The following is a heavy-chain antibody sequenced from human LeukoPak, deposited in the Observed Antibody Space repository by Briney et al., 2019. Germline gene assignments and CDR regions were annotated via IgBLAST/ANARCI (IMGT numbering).Heavy chain of an antibody. CDR1: GYSFTGYW. CDR3: ARLERALADSYFRY. CDR2: IYPGDSDT. D-gene: IGHD1-1*01. J-gene: IGHJ4*02. V-gene: IGHV5-51*01. Sequence: GESLKISCKGSGYSFTGYWIGWVRQMPGKGLEWMGIIYPGDSDTRYSPSFQGQVTISVDKSINTAYLQWSSLKASDTAMYYCARLERALADSYFRYWGQGTLVTVSS.